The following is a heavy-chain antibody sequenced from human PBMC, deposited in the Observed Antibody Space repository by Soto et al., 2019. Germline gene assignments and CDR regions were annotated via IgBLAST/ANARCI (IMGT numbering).Heavy chain of an antibody. CDR1: GGSFSGSY. CDR3: ARVIMVRGVMSGMDV. V-gene: IGHV4-34*01. J-gene: IGHJ6*02. CDR2: INHSGST. Sequence: PSETLSLTCAVYGGSFSGSYCCWIRQLPGKGLEWVGEINHSGSTNYNPSLKSRVTISVDTSKNQFSLKMSSVTAADTAVYYCARVIMVRGVMSGMDVWGQGTTVTVSS. D-gene: IGHD3-10*01.